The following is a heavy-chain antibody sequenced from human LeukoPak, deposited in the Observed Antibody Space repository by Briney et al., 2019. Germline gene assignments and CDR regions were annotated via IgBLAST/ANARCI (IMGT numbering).Heavy chain of an antibody. D-gene: IGHD2-2*01. V-gene: IGHV3-7*01. J-gene: IGHJ3*02. Sequence: GGSLRLSCAASGFTFSSYWMSWVRQAPGKGLEWVANIKQDGSGKYYVDSVKGRFTISRDNAKNSLYLQMNSLRAEDTAVYYCASWGGDIVVVPALPRRAFDIWGQGTMVTVSS. CDR3: ASWGGDIVVVPALPRRAFDI. CDR1: GFTFSSYW. CDR2: IKQDGSGK.